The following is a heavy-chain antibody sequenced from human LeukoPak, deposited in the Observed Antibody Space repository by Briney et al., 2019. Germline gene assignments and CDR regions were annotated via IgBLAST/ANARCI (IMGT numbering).Heavy chain of an antibody. D-gene: IGHD4-17*01. CDR1: SGSLSSYY. Sequence: PSETLSLTCTVSSGSLSSYYWNWIRQPPGKGLEWIGYIYYSGSTNYNPSLKSRVTISVDTSKNQFSLKLSSVTAADTAVYYCARGLYGDYAFDYWGQGTLVTVSS. CDR3: ARGLYGDYAFDY. J-gene: IGHJ4*02. V-gene: IGHV4-59*01. CDR2: IYYSGST.